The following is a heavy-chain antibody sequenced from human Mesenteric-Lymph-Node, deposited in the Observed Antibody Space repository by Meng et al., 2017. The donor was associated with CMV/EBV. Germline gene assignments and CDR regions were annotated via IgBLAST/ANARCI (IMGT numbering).Heavy chain of an antibody. CDR3: AREYCTSTSCYKAIDP. Sequence: GESLKISCAASGFTFSSYGIHWVRQAPGKGLEWVPLIWYDGSNKYYADAVRGRFTISRDNSKNTLYLQMNSLRAEDTAVYYCAREYCTSTSCYKAIDPWGQGTLVTVSS. D-gene: IGHD2-2*02. CDR2: IWYDGSNK. J-gene: IGHJ5*02. V-gene: IGHV3-33*01. CDR1: GFTFSSYG.